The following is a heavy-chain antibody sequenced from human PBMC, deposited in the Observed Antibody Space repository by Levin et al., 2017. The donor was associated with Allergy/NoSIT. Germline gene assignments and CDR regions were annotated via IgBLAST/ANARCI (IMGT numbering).Heavy chain of an antibody. CDR2: INRDGSST. CDR3: ARGAYCSGGHCFSDAFDI. D-gene: IGHD2-15*01. CDR1: GFTFSSYW. J-gene: IGHJ3*02. V-gene: IGHV3-74*01. Sequence: GESLKISCAASGFTFSSYWMHWVRQAPGKGLMWVSRINRDGSSTRYAESVKGRFTISRDNAKNTLYLQMHSLRPEDTAAYYCARGAYCSGGHCFSDAFDIWGQGTMVTVSS.